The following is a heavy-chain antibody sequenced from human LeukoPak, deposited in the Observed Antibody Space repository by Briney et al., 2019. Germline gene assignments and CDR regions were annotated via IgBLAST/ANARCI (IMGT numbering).Heavy chain of an antibody. CDR3: ARERSSVVTDPRGFDY. CDR2: ISYDGSNK. Sequence: GSLRLSCAASGFTFSSYAMHWVRQAPGKGLEWVAVISYDGSNKYYADFVKGRFTISRDNSKNTLYLQMNSLRAEDTAVYYCARERSSVVTDPRGFDYWGQGTLVTVSS. D-gene: IGHD2-21*02. V-gene: IGHV3-30-3*01. J-gene: IGHJ4*02. CDR1: GFTFSSYA.